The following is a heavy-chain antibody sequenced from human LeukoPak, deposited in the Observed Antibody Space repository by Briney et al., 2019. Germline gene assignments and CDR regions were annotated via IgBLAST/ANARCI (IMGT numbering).Heavy chain of an antibody. CDR1: GGSISSYY. Sequence: PSETLSLTCTVSGGSISSYYWSWIRQPAGKGLEWIGRIYTSGSTNYDASLKSRVSMSVDTSKNQFSLKLSSVTAADTAVFYCARENSGSYREFDYWGQGTLVTVSS. V-gene: IGHV4-4*07. CDR3: ARENSGSYREFDY. D-gene: IGHD1-26*01. CDR2: IYTSGST. J-gene: IGHJ4*02.